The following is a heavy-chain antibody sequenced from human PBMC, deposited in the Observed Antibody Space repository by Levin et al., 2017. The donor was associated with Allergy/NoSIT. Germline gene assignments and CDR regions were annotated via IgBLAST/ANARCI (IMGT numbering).Heavy chain of an antibody. J-gene: IGHJ2*01. V-gene: IGHV3-53*01. CDR2: IYSGGST. CDR1: GFTVSSNY. CDR3: ARVRYYGSGSNTRGWYFDL. Sequence: GGSLRLSCAASGFTVSSNYMSWVRQAPGKGLEWVSVIYSGGSTYYADSVKGRFTISRDNSKNTLYLQMNSLRAEDTAVYYCARVRYYGSGSNTRGWYFDLWGRGTLVTVSS. D-gene: IGHD3-10*01.